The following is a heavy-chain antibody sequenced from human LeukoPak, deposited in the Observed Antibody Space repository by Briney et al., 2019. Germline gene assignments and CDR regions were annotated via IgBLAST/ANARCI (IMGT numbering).Heavy chain of an antibody. J-gene: IGHJ5*02. V-gene: IGHV5-51*01. CDR1: GYRFTSYW. D-gene: IGHD2-21*01. CDR3: ARSCGGDCSSFDP. Sequence: GGPLKSSLKGSGYRFTSYWIGWGRPMPGKGLEGMGTIYPGDSDTRYSASFQGQVTISADKSISTAYLQWSSLKASDTAMYYCARSCGGDCSSFDPWGQGTLVTVSS. CDR2: IYPGDSDT.